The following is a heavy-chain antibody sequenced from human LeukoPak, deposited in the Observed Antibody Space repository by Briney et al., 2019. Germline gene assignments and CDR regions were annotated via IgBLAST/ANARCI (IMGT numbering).Heavy chain of an antibody. V-gene: IGHV3-23*01. CDR1: GFSFSSYG. Sequence: GGSLGLSCAASGFSFSSYGMTWVRQAPGKGLEWVSGISDSGYTTYYADSVKGRFTISRDNSKNTLYLQMNSLRAEDTAVYYCAKGIERTTVTTFDYWGQGTLVTVSS. CDR3: AKGIERTTVTTFDY. J-gene: IGHJ4*02. CDR2: ISDSGYTT. D-gene: IGHD4-17*01.